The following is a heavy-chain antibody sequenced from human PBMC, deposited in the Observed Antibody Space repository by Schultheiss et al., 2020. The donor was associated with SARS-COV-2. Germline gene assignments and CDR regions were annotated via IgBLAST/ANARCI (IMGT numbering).Heavy chain of an antibody. Sequence: GGSLRLSCAASGFTFSSYDMHWVRQATGKGLEWVSAIGTAGDTYYPGSVKGRFTISRDNSKNTLYLQMNSLRAEDTAVYYCAKEIYDSLGSPVFDGFDVWGQGTMVTVSS. CDR1: GFTFSSYD. V-gene: IGHV3-13*01. CDR3: AKEIYDSLGSPVFDGFDV. D-gene: IGHD3-22*01. J-gene: IGHJ3*01. CDR2: IGTAGDT.